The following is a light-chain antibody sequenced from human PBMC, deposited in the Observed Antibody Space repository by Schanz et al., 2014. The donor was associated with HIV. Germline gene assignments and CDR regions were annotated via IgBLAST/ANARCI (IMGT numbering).Light chain of an antibody. CDR1: QSVGTN. CDR3: QQYNDWPWT. V-gene: IGKV3-15*01. J-gene: IGKJ1*01. CDR2: GAS. Sequence: EIVLTQSPATLSVSPGAKVTLSCRASQSVGTNLAWYQQKPGQTPSLLIYGASTRATDIPARFGGSGSGTEFALTISSLQSEDFAVYYCQQYNDWPWTFGRGTKVDI.